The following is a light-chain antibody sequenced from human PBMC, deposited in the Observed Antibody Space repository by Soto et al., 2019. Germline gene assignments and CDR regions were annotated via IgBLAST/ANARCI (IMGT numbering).Light chain of an antibody. CDR2: GDN. CDR1: SSNIGSYYD. Sequence: QAVVTQPPSVSGAPGQRVTIPCTGSSSNIGSYYDVHWYQQLPGTVPKLLIYGDNTRPSGVPDRFSGSKSGTSASLAITGLQAEDVADYYCQSYDNSLSHVVFGGGTKLTVL. J-gene: IGLJ2*01. CDR3: QSYDNSLSHVV. V-gene: IGLV1-40*01.